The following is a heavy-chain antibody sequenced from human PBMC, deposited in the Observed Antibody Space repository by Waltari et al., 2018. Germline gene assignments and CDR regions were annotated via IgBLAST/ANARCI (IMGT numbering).Heavy chain of an antibody. J-gene: IGHJ6*02. CDR2: ISYDGSNK. CDR1: GFTFSSYG. V-gene: IGHV3-30*18. Sequence: QVQLVESGGGVVQPGRSLRLSCAASGFTFSSYGMHWVRQAPGKGLEWVAVISYDGSNKYYADSVKGRFTISRDNSKNTLYLQMNSLRAEDTAVYYCAKEWAYGMDVWGQGTTVTVSS. CDR3: AKEWAYGMDV.